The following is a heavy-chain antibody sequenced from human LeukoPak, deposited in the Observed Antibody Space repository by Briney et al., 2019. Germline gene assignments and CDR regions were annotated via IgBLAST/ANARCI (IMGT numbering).Heavy chain of an antibody. CDR3: ARVSTGCFDP. CDR1: GGSISSGGYY. J-gene: IGHJ5*02. V-gene: IGHV4-31*03. Sequence: SQTLSLTCTVSGGSISSGGYYWSCIRQHPGKGLEWIGYIYYSGSTYYNPSLKSRVTISVDTSKNQFSLKLSSVTAADTAVYYCARVSTGCFDPWGQGTLVTVSS. D-gene: IGHD5/OR15-5a*01. CDR2: IYYSGST.